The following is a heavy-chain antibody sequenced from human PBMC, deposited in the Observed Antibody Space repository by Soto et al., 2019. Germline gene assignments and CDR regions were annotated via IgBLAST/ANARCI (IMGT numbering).Heavy chain of an antibody. CDR1: GFSFNIYS. CDR3: AKDRGGSGAFDI. V-gene: IGHV3-48*01. Sequence: EGQLVEVGGGLVKPGGSLRLSCAASGFSFNIYSYNWVRQAPGKGLEWLSYISPAGSSIYYADSVKGRFTISRDSARDSVYLQMSSLRAEDTAVYYCAKDRGGSGAFDIWGQGTMVTVSS. D-gene: IGHD3-10*01. J-gene: IGHJ3*02. CDR2: ISPAGSSI.